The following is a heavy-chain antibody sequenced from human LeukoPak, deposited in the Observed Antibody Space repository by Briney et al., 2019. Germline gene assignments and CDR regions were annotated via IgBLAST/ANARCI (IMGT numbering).Heavy chain of an antibody. Sequence: KTGGSLRLSCAASGFIFSNAWMNWVRQAPGKGLEWVGRIKSKADGGTTDYAAPVKGRFTISRDDSKNTLYLQMNSLKTEDTAVYYCTTDRTGTMVRGVIILSAVNWFDPWGQGTLVTVSS. J-gene: IGHJ5*02. CDR1: GFIFSNAW. V-gene: IGHV3-15*01. CDR3: TTDRTGTMVRGVIILSAVNWFDP. CDR2: IKSKADGGTT. D-gene: IGHD3-10*01.